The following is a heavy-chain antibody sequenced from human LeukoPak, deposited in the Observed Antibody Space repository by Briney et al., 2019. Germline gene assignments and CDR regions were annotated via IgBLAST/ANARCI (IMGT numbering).Heavy chain of an antibody. V-gene: IGHV3-7*03. CDR1: GFTFSSYW. D-gene: IGHD5-12*01. J-gene: IGHJ4*02. Sequence: GGSLRPSCAASGFTFSSYWMSWVRQAPGKGLEWVANIKQDGSEKYYVDSVKGRFTISRDNAKNSLYLQMNSLRAEDTAVYYCAKEDAYSGYDYLVDYWGQGTLVTVSS. CDR2: IKQDGSEK. CDR3: AKEDAYSGYDYLVDY.